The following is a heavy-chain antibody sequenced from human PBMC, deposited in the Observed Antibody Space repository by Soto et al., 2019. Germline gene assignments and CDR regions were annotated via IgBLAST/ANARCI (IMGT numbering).Heavy chain of an antibody. D-gene: IGHD3-22*01. V-gene: IGHV4-59*01. J-gene: IGHJ5*02. Sequence: SDTLSLTCTVSGGSLSSYYWSWIRQPPGKGLEWIGYIYYSGSTNYNPSLKSRVTISVDTSKNQFSLKLSSVTAADTAVYYCARDLRYHYDSSGYYDHWFDPWGQGTLVTVSS. CDR2: IYYSGST. CDR3: ARDLRYHYDSSGYYDHWFDP. CDR1: GGSLSSYY.